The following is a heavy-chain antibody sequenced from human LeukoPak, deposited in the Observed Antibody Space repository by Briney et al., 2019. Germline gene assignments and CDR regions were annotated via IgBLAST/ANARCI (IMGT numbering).Heavy chain of an antibody. CDR2: ISTSGSTI. J-gene: IGHJ4*02. CDR1: GFTFSDYY. Sequence: GGSLRLSCAASGFTFSDYYMSWIRQAPGKGLEWVSDISTSGSTIYYADSVKGRFTISRDNAKNSLYLQMNSLRAEDTAVYYCARDKDNWNYSLDYWGQGTLVTVSS. V-gene: IGHV3-11*04. D-gene: IGHD1-7*01. CDR3: ARDKDNWNYSLDY.